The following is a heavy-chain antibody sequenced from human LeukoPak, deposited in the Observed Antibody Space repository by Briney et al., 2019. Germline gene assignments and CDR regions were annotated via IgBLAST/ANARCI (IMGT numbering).Heavy chain of an antibody. V-gene: IGHV3-30*18. CDR3: AKSYYYDKLAYY. D-gene: IGHD3-22*01. J-gene: IGHJ4*02. Sequence: GRSLRLSCAASGFTFSSYGMHWVRQAPGKGLEWVAVISYDGSNKYYGDSVQGRFTISRDNSKNTLYLQMNSLRAEDTAVYYCAKSYYYDKLAYYWGQGTLVTVSS. CDR1: GFTFSSYG. CDR2: ISYDGSNK.